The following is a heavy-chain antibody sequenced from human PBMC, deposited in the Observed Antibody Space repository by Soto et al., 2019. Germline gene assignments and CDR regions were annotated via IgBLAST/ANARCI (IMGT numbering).Heavy chain of an antibody. CDR2: ISPYDDDT. J-gene: IGHJ6*02. CDR1: GYTFSSYG. CDR3: ARGGYYDSSGSRNYHYYGMDV. V-gene: IGHV1-18*01. Sequence: ASVKVSCKASGYTFSSYGISWVRQAPGQGLELLGWISPYDDDTKYAQNLQGRVRMTTDTSTRTVYMDLRSLRSDDTAIYYCARGGYYDSSGSRNYHYYGMDVWGQGTTVTVSS. D-gene: IGHD3-22*01.